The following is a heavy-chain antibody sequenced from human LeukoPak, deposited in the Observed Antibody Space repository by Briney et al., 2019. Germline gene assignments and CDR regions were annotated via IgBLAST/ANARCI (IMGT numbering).Heavy chain of an antibody. V-gene: IGHV1-69*01. J-gene: IGHJ6*03. CDR1: GYSFTSYW. CDR2: IIPIFGTA. Sequence: KISCKGSGYSFTSYWIGWVRQAPGQGLEWMGGIIPIFGTANYAQKFQGRVTITADESTSTAYMELSSLRSEDTAVYYCARQWGYYYYYMDVWGKGTTVTVSS. D-gene: IGHD1-26*01. CDR3: ARQWGYYYYYMDV.